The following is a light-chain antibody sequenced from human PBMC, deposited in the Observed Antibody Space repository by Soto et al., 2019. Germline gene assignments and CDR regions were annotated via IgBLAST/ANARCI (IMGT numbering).Light chain of an antibody. CDR1: SSDVGGYNY. CDR3: SSYTTTSTV. CDR2: EVS. J-gene: IGLJ2*01. Sequence: QSVLTQPASVSGSPGQSITISCTGTSSDVGGYNYVSWYQQYPGKAPKLMIYEVSNRPSGVSNRFSASKSGNTASLTISGLQAEDEADYYCSSYTTTSTVFGGGTKLTVL. V-gene: IGLV2-14*01.